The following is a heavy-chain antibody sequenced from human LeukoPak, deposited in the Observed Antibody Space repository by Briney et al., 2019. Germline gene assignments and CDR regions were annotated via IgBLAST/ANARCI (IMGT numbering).Heavy chain of an antibody. J-gene: IGHJ5*02. V-gene: IGHV3-23*01. Sequence: PGGSLRLSCAASGILFSNTAMNWARQSPGRGLEWVSAISGGGERAFYADSVKGRFTISRDNSKNILYLQMNSLTADDTAIYYCGKDGGQYSSGPEFDPRGQGALVTVS. CDR3: GKDGGQYSSGPEFDP. D-gene: IGHD6-19*01. CDR2: ISGGGERA. CDR1: GILFSNTA.